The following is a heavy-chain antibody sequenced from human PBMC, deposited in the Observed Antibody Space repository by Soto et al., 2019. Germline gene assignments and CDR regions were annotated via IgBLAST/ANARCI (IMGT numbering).Heavy chain of an antibody. CDR2: IYPGDSDT. V-gene: IGHV5-51*01. J-gene: IGHJ3*02. CDR3: ARHARSHYYDSSGYGAFDI. D-gene: IGHD3-22*01. CDR1: GYSFTIYW. Sequence: GESLKISCKGSGYSFTIYWIGWVRQMPGKGLEWMGIIYPGDSDTRYSPSFQGQVTISADKSISTAYLQWSSLKASDTAMYYCARHARSHYYDSSGYGAFDIWGQGTMVT.